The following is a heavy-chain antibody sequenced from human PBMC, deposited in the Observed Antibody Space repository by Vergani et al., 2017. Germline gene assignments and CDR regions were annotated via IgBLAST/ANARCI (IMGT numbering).Heavy chain of an antibody. CDR2: IYYSGST. D-gene: IGHD3-22*01. J-gene: IGHJ4*02. Sequence: QVQLQQWGPGLLKPSETLSLTCAVSGGSISSGDYYWSWIRQPPGKGLEWIGYIYYSGSTYYNPSLKSRVTISVDTSKNQFSLKLSSVTAADTAVYYCARHPIVVYYYFDYWGQGTLVTVSS. CDR3: ARHPIVVYYYFDY. V-gene: IGHV4-30-4*08. CDR1: GGSISSGDYY.